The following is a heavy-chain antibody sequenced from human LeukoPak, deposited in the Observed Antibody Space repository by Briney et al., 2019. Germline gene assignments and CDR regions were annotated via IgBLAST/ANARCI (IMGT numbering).Heavy chain of an antibody. Sequence: GASVKVSCKASGYTFTSYGISWVRQAPGQGLEWMGWISAYNGNTNYAQKLQDRVTMTTDTSTSTAYMELRNLSFDDTAIYYCARTMTTMTTHGELDFWGQGTLVAVSS. CDR3: ARTMTTMTTHGELDF. CDR1: GYTFTSYG. J-gene: IGHJ4*02. CDR2: ISAYNGNT. V-gene: IGHV1-18*01. D-gene: IGHD4-11*01.